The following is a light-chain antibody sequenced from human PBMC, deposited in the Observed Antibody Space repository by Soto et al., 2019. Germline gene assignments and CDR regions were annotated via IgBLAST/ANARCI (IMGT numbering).Light chain of an antibody. J-gene: IGKJ1*01. CDR1: QSVSTK. CDR2: GAS. V-gene: IGKV3-15*01. Sequence: EMMMTQSPATLSVSLGERATLSCRASQSVSTKLVWYQQKPGQAPRLLIYGASTRATGIPARFSGSGSGTAVALTICSLQSEDFAVYYCQQHDQGGTVGQATKTEIK. CDR3: QQHDQGGT.